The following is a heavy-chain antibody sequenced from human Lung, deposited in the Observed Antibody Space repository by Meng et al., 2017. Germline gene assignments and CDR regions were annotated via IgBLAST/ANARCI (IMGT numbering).Heavy chain of an antibody. D-gene: IGHD3-3*01. V-gene: IGHV7-4-1*02. Sequence: ASVKVSCKASGYTFTSYAMNWVRQAPGQGLEWMGWINTNTGNPTYAQGFTGRFVFSLDTSVSTAYLQISSLKAEDTAVYYCARGLLERGSVYDFWSGYYTGSLEYYFDYWGQGTLVTVSS. CDR3: ARGLLERGSVYDFWSGYYTGSLEYYFDY. J-gene: IGHJ4*01. CDR1: GYTFTSYA. CDR2: INTNTGNP.